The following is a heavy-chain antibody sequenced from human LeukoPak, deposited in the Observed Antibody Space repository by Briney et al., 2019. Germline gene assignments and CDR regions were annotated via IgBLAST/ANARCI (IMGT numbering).Heavy chain of an antibody. CDR3: AKAPTKEEEWLLLNYFDY. CDR2: ISGSGTRT. CDR1: GFTLSSYA. V-gene: IGHV3-23*01. D-gene: IGHD3-22*01. J-gene: IGHJ4*02. Sequence: PGGSLRLSCVGSGFTLSSYAMNWVRQAPGKGLEWLSAISGSGTRTYYADSVKGRFTISRDNSKNTLYLQMNSLRAEDTAVYYCAKAPTKEEEWLLLNYFDYWGQGTLVTVSS.